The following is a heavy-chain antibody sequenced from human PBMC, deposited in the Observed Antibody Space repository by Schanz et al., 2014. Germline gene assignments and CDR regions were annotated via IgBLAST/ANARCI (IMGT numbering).Heavy chain of an antibody. J-gene: IGHJ4*02. D-gene: IGHD3-10*01. CDR1: EFTFSTDA. CDR3: ARWFLIRGVILDS. V-gene: IGHV3-23*01. Sequence: EVQLMESGGGLVKPGGSLRLSCAASEFTFSTDAMSWVRQAPGKGLEWLSVISASGGDTYYADSVKGRFTISRDNSKNTLYLQMNSLRAEDTAVYYCARWFLIRGVILDSWGQGTLVTVSS. CDR2: ISASGGDT.